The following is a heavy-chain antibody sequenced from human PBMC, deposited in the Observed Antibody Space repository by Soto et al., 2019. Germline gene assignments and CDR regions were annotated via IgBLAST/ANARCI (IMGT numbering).Heavy chain of an antibody. CDR2: INPNSGAA. D-gene: IGHD6-25*01. Sequence: ASVKVSCKASGYTFTSYDINWVRQATGQGLEWMGWINPNSGAADYAQKFQGRLTITADKSTSTAYMELSSLRSEDTAVYYCARAISGSALDYWGQGTLVTVSS. V-gene: IGHV1-8*01. CDR3: ARAISGSALDY. J-gene: IGHJ4*02. CDR1: GYTFTSYD.